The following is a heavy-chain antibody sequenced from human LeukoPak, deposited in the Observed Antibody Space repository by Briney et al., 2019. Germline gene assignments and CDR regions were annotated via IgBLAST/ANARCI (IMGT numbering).Heavy chain of an antibody. D-gene: IGHD3-22*01. CDR1: GGSFSGYY. CDR2: INHSGST. Sequence: PSETLSLTCAVYGGSFSGYYWSWIRQPPGKGLEWIGEINHSGSTNYNPSLKSRVTISVDTSKNQFSLKLSSVTAADTAVYYCARVWSSGYYLQPVGYYFDYWGQGTLVTVSS. CDR3: ARVWSSGYYLQPVGYYFDY. V-gene: IGHV4-34*01. J-gene: IGHJ4*02.